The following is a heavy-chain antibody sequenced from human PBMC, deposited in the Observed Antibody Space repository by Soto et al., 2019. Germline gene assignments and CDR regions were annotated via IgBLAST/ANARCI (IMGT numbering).Heavy chain of an antibody. V-gene: IGHV3-74*01. CDR1: GFTLSTYW. CDR2: INSAGSST. CDR3: ARQLPTAIRGGYYYSYGMDV. D-gene: IGHD2-2*02. J-gene: IGHJ6*02. Sequence: EVQLVESGGGLVQPGGSLRLSCAASGFTLSTYWIHWVRQAPGKGPVWVSRINSAGSSTSYADSVKGRFTMSRDNAKNTLYLQMNSLRAEDTAVYYCARQLPTAIRGGYYYSYGMDVWGQGTTVTVSS.